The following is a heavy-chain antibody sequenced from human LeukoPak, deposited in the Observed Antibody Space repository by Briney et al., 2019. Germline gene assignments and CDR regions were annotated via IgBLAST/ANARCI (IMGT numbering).Heavy chain of an antibody. CDR1: GGSISGYY. J-gene: IGHJ3*02. CDR3: ARHVIVGAGAFDI. Sequence: SETLSLTCTVSGGSISGYYWSWIRQPPGKGLEWIWYIYYSGSTNYNPSLKSRVTISVDTSKNQFSLKLSSVTAADTAVYYCARHVIVGAGAFDIWGQGTVVTVSS. CDR2: IYYSGST. D-gene: IGHD1-26*01. V-gene: IGHV4-59*08.